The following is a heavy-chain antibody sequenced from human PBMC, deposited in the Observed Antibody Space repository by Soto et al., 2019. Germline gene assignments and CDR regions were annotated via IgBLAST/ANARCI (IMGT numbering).Heavy chain of an antibody. CDR2: ISSSGSKM. D-gene: IGHD2-15*01. CDR3: ARDSIADNNSFDP. J-gene: IGHJ5*02. CDR1: GFPFRNFE. Sequence: GGSLRLSCAASGFPFRNFEMNWVRQVPGKGLEWIAYISSSGSKMYYADTVKGRFIVSRDNTHDSLFLEMNNLRDEDSGVYYCARDSIADNNSFDPSGPGTLLTVYS. V-gene: IGHV3-48*03.